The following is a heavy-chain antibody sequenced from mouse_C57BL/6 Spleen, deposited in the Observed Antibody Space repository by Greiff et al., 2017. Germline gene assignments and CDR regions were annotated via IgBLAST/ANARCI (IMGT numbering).Heavy chain of an antibody. V-gene: IGHV1-82*01. CDR3: ARGDLLWLRRDAMDY. CDR1: GYAFSSSW. Sequence: LQESGPELVKPGASVKISCKASGYAFSSSWMNWVKQRPGKGLEWIGRIYPGDGDTNYNGKFKGKDTLTADKSSSTAYMQLSSLTSEESAVYFCARGDLLWLRRDAMDYWGQGTSVTVSS. D-gene: IGHD2-2*01. J-gene: IGHJ4*01. CDR2: IYPGDGDT.